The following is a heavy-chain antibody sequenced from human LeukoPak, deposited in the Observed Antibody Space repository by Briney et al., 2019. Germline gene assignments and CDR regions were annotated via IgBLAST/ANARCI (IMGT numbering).Heavy chain of an antibody. Sequence: GGSLRLSCAASGFTFSSYSMNWVRQAPGKGLEWVSFIYSGGKTHSSDSVKGRFTISRDNSKNTLYLQMSSLRAEDTAIYYCARRAGEYSHPYDYWGQGTLVTVSS. CDR2: IYSGGKT. V-gene: IGHV3-53*01. CDR1: GFTFSSYS. CDR3: ARRAGEYSHPYDY. D-gene: IGHD2-15*01. J-gene: IGHJ4*02.